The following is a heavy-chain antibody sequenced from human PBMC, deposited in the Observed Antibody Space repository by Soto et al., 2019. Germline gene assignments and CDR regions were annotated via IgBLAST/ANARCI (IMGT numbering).Heavy chain of an antibody. V-gene: IGHV5-51*01. Sequence: VESLKISCKGSGYSFTSYWIGWVRQIPWKGLEWMGIIYPGDSYTRYSPSFQGQVTISADKSISTAYLQWSSLKASDTAMYYCASLLQGFYGGNSEYSGSEYLGKGNIVGVSA. D-gene: IGHD4-17*01. CDR3: ASLLQGFYGGNSEYSGSEY. CDR2: IYPGDSYT. CDR1: GYSFTSYW. J-gene: IGHJ4*02.